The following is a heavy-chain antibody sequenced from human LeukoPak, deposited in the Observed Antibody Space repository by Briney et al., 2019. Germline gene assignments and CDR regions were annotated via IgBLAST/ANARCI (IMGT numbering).Heavy chain of an antibody. V-gene: IGHV3-11*01. D-gene: IGHD1-26*01. Sequence: GGSLRLSCAASGVTVTDFYINWIRQTPEKGLEWVSFISGSGRALYYAESVRGRFTISKDNAKNSVYLQMNSLRAEDTAVYYCAREIKYSGSYYRPNYYYYGMDVWGQGTTVTVSS. CDR1: GVTVTDFY. CDR2: ISGSGRAL. J-gene: IGHJ6*02. CDR3: AREIKYSGSYYRPNYYYYGMDV.